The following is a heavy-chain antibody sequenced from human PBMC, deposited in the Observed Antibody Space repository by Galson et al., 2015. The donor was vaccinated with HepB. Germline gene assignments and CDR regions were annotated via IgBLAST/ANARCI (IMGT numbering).Heavy chain of an antibody. V-gene: IGHV3-73*01. J-gene: IGHJ6*02. CDR2: IRNRANNYAT. CDR3: TRPGYGSSWFLDYSHGMDI. CDR1: GFTFSGSG. D-gene: IGHD6-13*01. Sequence: SLRLSCAASGFTFSGSGIHWVRLASGKGLEWVGRIRNRANNYATAYAASVRGRFTVSRDDSKNTADLQMNSLKTEDTAVSYCTRPGYGSSWFLDYSHGMDIWGHGTTVIVS.